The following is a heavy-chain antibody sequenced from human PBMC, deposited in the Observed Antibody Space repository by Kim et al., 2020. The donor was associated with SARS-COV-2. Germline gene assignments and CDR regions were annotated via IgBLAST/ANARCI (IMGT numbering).Heavy chain of an antibody. J-gene: IGHJ4*02. Sequence: SETLSLTCTVSGGSISSYYWSWIRQPPGKGLEWIGYIYYSGSTNYNPSLKSRVTISVDTSKNQFSLKLSSVTAADTAVYYCAGGGRDGYNQRGFDDWGQGTLVTVSS. D-gene: IGHD5-12*01. CDR2: IYYSGST. V-gene: IGHV4-59*01. CDR1: GGSISSYY. CDR3: AGGGRDGYNQRGFDD.